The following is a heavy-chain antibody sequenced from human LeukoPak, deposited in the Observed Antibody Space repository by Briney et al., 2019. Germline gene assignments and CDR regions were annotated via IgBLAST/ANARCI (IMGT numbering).Heavy chain of an antibody. CDR2: ISSSSSYI. Sequence: PGGSLRLSCAASGFTFSSYSMNWVRQAPGKGLEWVSSISSSSSYIYYAGSVKGRFTISRDNAKNSLYLQMNSLRAEDTAVYYCARGTGPDAFDIWGQGTMVTVSS. V-gene: IGHV3-21*01. CDR3: ARGTGPDAFDI. D-gene: IGHD2-8*02. J-gene: IGHJ3*02. CDR1: GFTFSSYS.